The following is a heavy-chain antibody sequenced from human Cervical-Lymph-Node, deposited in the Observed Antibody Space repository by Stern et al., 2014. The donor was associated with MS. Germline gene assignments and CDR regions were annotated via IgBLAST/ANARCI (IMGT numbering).Heavy chain of an antibody. Sequence: QDQLVQSGAEVKKPGASVTVSCNVSGHPLSELAIHWLRQLPTSGLEWLGQFDPEDGETVYAQRLQGRLTMTEDTNTGTAYMTLTALTSDDTAVYYFATDRGVKWGPGTLVAVSS. CDR1: GHPLSELA. V-gene: IGHV1-24*01. D-gene: IGHD3-10*01. CDR3: ATDRGVK. J-gene: IGHJ4*02. CDR2: FDPEDGET.